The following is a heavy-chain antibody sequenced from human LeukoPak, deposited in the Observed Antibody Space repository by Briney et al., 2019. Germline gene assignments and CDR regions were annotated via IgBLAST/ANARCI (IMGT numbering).Heavy chain of an antibody. D-gene: IGHD5-18*01. Sequence: SETLSLTCAVYGGSFSSYYWSWIRQPPGKWLEWIGEINHSGSTNHNPSLKSRVTISVDTSKNQFSLKLSSVTAADTAVYYCARGTGYENWFDPWGQGTLVTVSS. CDR3: ARGTGYENWFDP. CDR2: INHSGST. V-gene: IGHV4-34*01. CDR1: GGSFSSYY. J-gene: IGHJ5*02.